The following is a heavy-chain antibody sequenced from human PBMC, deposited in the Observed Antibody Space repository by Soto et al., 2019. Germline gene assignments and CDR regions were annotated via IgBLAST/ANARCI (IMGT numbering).Heavy chain of an antibody. V-gene: IGHV1-3*01. CDR2: INAGNGNT. CDR1: GYTFTSYA. J-gene: IGHJ5*02. Sequence: ASVKVSCKASGYTFTSYAMHCVRQAPGQRLEWMGWINAGNGNTKYSQKFQGRVTITRDTSASTAYMELSSLRSEDTAVYYCARSSARVVVAAANWFDPWVQGTLVTVSS. CDR3: ARSSARVVVAAANWFDP. D-gene: IGHD2-15*01.